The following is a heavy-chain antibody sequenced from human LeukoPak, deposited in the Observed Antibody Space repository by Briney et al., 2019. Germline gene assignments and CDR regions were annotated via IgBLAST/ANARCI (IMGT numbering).Heavy chain of an antibody. Sequence: HPGGSLRLSCAASGFTFSSYGMHWVRQAPGKGLEWVAVIWYDGSNKYYADSVKGRFTISRDNSKNTLYLQMNSLRAEDTAVYYCARDRYCSGGSCYSAESAWFDYWGQGTLVTVSS. CDR3: ARDRYCSGGSCYSAESAWFDY. J-gene: IGHJ4*02. D-gene: IGHD2-15*01. CDR2: IWYDGSNK. CDR1: GFTFSSYG. V-gene: IGHV3-33*01.